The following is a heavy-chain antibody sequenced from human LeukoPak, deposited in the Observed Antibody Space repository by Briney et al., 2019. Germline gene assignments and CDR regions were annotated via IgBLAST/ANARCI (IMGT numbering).Heavy chain of an antibody. CDR1: GFTSITYG. CDR2: LGGGDAGI. V-gene: IGHV3-23*01. J-gene: IGHJ4*02. Sequence: GGSLRLSCEGSGFTSITYGMSWVRQAPGKGLGWVSTLGGGDAGIYYADSVYDRFTISRDKSKNTLYLQMNSLRVEDTAVYYCAKDRGSGWYFDYWGQGTLVTVSS. CDR3: AKDRGSGWYFDY. D-gene: IGHD6-19*01.